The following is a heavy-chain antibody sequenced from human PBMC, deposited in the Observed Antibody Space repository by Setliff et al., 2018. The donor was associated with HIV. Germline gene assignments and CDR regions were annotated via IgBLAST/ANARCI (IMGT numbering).Heavy chain of an antibody. J-gene: IGHJ4*02. CDR3: ARMQAYYNFWRSTYYFDY. Sequence: ASVKVSCKAFGYPFTSYGICWVRQAPGHGLEWMGYISPYNGDAYYAEKFQGRVTMTTDTSTTAVSMELTNLRSDDTAVYFCARMQAYYNFWRSTYYFDYWGQGTPVTVSS. V-gene: IGHV1-18*01. CDR2: ISPYNGDA. D-gene: IGHD3-3*01. CDR1: GYPFTSYG.